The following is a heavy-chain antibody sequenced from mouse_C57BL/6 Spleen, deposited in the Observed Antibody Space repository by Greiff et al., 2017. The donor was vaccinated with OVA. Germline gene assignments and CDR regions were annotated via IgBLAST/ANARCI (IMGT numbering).Heavy chain of an antibody. V-gene: IGHV1-22*01. D-gene: IGHD2-4*01. CDR3: APRGGLRPGFGYAMDY. CDR1: GYTFTDYN. Sequence: VQLQQSGPELVKPGASVKMSCKASGYTFTDYNMHWVKQSHGKSLEWIGYINPNNGGTSYNQKFKCKATLTVNKSSSTAYMELRSLTSEDSAVYYCAPRGGLRPGFGYAMDYWGQGTSVTVSS. CDR2: INPNNGGT. J-gene: IGHJ4*01.